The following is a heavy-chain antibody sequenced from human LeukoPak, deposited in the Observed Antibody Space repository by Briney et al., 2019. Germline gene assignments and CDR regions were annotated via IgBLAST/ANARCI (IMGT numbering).Heavy chain of an antibody. CDR2: INSDGSST. Sequence: GGSLRLSCAASGFTFSSYWMHWVRQAPGKGLVWVSRINSDGSSTSYADSVKGQFTISRDNAKNTLYLQMNSLRAEDTAVYHCARVSLRLSGYPYWGQGTLVTVSS. CDR1: GFTFSSYW. J-gene: IGHJ4*02. V-gene: IGHV3-74*01. D-gene: IGHD3-3*01. CDR3: ARVSLRLSGYPY.